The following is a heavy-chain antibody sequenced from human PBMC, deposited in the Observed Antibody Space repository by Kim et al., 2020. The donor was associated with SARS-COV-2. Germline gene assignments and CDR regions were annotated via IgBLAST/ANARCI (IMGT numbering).Heavy chain of an antibody. V-gene: IGHV3-74*03. D-gene: IGHD1-26*01. CDR3: ARDSLVGATSFDY. Sequence: TYAHFVKDRFTIARDNAKNTLDLQMNSLGVEDTGVYYCARDSLVGATSFDYWGQGTLVTVSS. J-gene: IGHJ4*02.